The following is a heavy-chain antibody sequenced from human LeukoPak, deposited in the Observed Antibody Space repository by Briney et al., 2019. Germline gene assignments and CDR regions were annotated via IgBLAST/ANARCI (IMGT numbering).Heavy chain of an antibody. J-gene: IGHJ4*02. D-gene: IGHD5-18*01. CDR3: AKGYMGDY. CDR1: GFTFSIYA. Sequence: GESLRLSCAASGFTFSIYAMSWVRQVPGKGLEWVSGLSSNGGTTYYADSVKGRFTISRDNSKNTLYLQMNSLRAEDTAVYYCAKGYMGDYWGQGTLVTVSS. V-gene: IGHV3-23*01. CDR2: LSSNGGTT.